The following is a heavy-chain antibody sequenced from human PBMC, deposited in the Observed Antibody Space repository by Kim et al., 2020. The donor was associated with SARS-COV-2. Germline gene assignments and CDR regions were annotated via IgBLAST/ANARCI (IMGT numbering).Heavy chain of an antibody. J-gene: IGHJ6*02. CDR3: TRPIVPAAISVHGMDD. D-gene: IGHD2-2*01. CDR2: IRSKANSYAT. Sequence: GGSLRLSCAASGFTFSGSAMHWVRQASGKGLEWVGRIRSKANSYATAYAASVKGRFTISRDDSKNTAYLQMNSLKTEDTAVYYCTRPIVPAAISVHGMDDWGQGTTVTVSS. V-gene: IGHV3-73*01. CDR1: GFTFSGSA.